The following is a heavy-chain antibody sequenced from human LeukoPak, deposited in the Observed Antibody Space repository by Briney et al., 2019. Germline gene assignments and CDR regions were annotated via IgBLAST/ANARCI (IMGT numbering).Heavy chain of an antibody. V-gene: IGHV3-23*01. J-gene: IGHJ4*02. D-gene: IGHD4-17*01. CDR3: ANEIRPNDY. CDR1: AFAFSNHA. Sequence: PGESLRLSCTASAFAFSNHAMSWVRQAPGKGLEWVSSISISGGTTYYADSVKGRFTISRENSKSTLYLQMNNLRADDTAVYYCANEIRPNDYWGQGTLVTVPS. CDR2: ISISGGTT.